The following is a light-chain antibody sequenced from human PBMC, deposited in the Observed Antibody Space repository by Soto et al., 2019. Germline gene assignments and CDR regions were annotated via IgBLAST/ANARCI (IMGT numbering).Light chain of an antibody. CDR1: QGIRSA. CDR3: LLDYAYFWA. Sequence: AIQMTQSPSSLSASVGDRVTITCRTSQGIRSALGWYQQKPGKVPKLLIYAASTLQSGVPSRFSGSGSGRDLTLTISSLQPEDFATYYCLLDYAYFWAFGQGTKVDIK. V-gene: IGKV1-6*01. J-gene: IGKJ1*01. CDR2: AAS.